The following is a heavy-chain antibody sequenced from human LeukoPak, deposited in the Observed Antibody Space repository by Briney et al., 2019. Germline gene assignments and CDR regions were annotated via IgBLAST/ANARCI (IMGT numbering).Heavy chain of an antibody. CDR3: AREGTVATMGGPYYYYYMDV. CDR1: GFTFSTYA. Sequence: PGGSLRLSCAASGFTFSTYAMSWVRQAPGKGLEWVSFISGSGSSTYYADSVKGRFTISRDNAKNSLYLQMNSLRAEDTAVYYCAREGTVATMGGPYYYYYMDVWGKGTTVTVSS. CDR2: ISGSGSST. D-gene: IGHD5-12*01. J-gene: IGHJ6*03. V-gene: IGHV3-23*01.